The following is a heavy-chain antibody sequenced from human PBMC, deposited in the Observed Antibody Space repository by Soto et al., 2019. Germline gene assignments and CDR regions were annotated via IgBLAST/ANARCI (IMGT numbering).Heavy chain of an antibody. V-gene: IGHV1-58*01. J-gene: IGHJ6*01. Sequence: SVKVSCKASGFTFTSSAVQRVRRSRGQRLKGMGWMVVGSNNTNYAQKVQERVTMTRDMSTSTAYIELSRLRSENTAVSSCAATDGSLVYYYYGMQVWGQGTTVTVGS. CDR3: AATDGSLVYYYYGMQV. D-gene: IGHD6-13*01. CDR1: GFTFTSSA. CDR2: MVVGSNNT.